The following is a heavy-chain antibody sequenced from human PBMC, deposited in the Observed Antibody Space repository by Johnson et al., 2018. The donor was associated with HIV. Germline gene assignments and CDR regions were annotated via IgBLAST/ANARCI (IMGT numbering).Heavy chain of an antibody. CDR1: GFNFDDYA. Sequence: VQLVESGGGLVQPGGSLRLSCAASGFNFDDYAMHWVRQAPGKGLEWVSGISWNSGSIGYADSAKGRFTISRDNAKKSLYLQMNSLRAEDTAVYYCAREGPIFGVVIKKFHDAFDIWGQGAMATVSS. J-gene: IGHJ3*02. CDR3: AREGPIFGVVIKKFHDAFDI. CDR2: ISWNSGSI. D-gene: IGHD3-3*01. V-gene: IGHV3-9*01.